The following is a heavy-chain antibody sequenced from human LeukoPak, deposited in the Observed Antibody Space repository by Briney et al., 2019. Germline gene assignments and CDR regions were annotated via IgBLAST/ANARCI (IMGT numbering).Heavy chain of an antibody. D-gene: IGHD1-26*01. J-gene: IGHJ4*02. CDR1: GFTFDDYG. CDR2: INWNGGST. V-gene: IGHV3-20*04. Sequence: RPGGSLRLSCAASGFTFDDYGMSWVRQAPGKGLEWVSGINWNGGSTGYADSVKGRFTISRDNAKNSLYLQMNSLRAEGTALYYCARDPGGVGAKILTTYFDYWGQGTLVTVSS. CDR3: ARDPGGVGAKILTTYFDY.